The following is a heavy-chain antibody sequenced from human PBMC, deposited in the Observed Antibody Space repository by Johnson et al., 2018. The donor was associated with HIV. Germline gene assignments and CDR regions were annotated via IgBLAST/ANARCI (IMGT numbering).Heavy chain of an antibody. CDR1: GFTFSSYA. CDR3: AKDLSTAYYDSSEDTFDI. J-gene: IGHJ3*02. CDR2: ISYDGSNK. D-gene: IGHD3-22*01. V-gene: IGHV3-30*04. Sequence: QVQVVESGGGVVQPGRSLRLSCAASGFTFSSYAMHWVRQAPGKGLEWVAVISYDGSNKYYADSVKGRFTISRDNSKNTLYLQMNSLRAEDTAVYYCAKDLSTAYYDSSEDTFDIWGQGTMVTVSS.